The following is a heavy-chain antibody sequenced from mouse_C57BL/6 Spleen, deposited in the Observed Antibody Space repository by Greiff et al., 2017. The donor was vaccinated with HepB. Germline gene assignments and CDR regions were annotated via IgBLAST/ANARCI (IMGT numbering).Heavy chain of an antibody. V-gene: IGHV1-4*01. J-gene: IGHJ2*01. Sequence: VQLQQSGAELARPGASVKMSCKASGYTFTSYTMHWVQQRPGQGLEWIGYINPSSGYTKYNQKFKDKATLTADKSSSTAYMQLSSLTSEDSAYYYCTRSGGYYFDYWGQGTTLTVSS. D-gene: IGHD1-3*01. CDR1: GYTFTSYT. CDR3: TRSGGYYFDY. CDR2: INPSSGYT.